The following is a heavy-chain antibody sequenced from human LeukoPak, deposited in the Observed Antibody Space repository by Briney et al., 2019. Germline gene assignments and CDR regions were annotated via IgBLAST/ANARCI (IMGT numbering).Heavy chain of an antibody. J-gene: IGHJ4*02. Sequence: GGSLRLSCAASGFTVSSNYMSWGRQAPGKGLGWVSVIYSGGSTYYADSVKGRFTISRDNSKNTLYLQMNSLRAEDTAVYYCARDLDRSGSFDYWGQGTLVTVSS. CDR1: GFTVSSNY. V-gene: IGHV3-53*01. CDR3: ARDLDRSGSFDY. D-gene: IGHD3-22*01. CDR2: IYSGGST.